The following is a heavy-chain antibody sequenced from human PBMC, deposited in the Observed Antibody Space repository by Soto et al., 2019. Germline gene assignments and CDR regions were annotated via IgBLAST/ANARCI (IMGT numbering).Heavy chain of an antibody. Sequence: SETLSLTCTVSGGSISSYDWSWIRQPPGKGLEWIGYIYYSGSTNYNPSLKSRVTISVDTSKNQFSLKLSSVTAADTAVYYCASLRYCSGGSCYQDDYWGQGTLVTVSS. V-gene: IGHV4-59*01. CDR3: ASLRYCSGGSCYQDDY. CDR2: IYYSGST. CDR1: GGSISSYD. J-gene: IGHJ4*02. D-gene: IGHD2-15*01.